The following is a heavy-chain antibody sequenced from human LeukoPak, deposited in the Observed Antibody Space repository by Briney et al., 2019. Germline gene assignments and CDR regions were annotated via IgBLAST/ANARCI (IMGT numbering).Heavy chain of an antibody. V-gene: IGHV4-4*02. J-gene: IGHJ3*02. CDR2: INHSGST. Sequence: PSGTLSLTCAVSGGSISSSNWWSWVRQPPGKGLEWIGEINHSGSTNYNPSLKSRVTISVDTSKNQFSLKLSSVTAADTAVYYCARRWSLAPGSAFDIWGQGTMVTVSS. CDR3: ARRWSLAPGSAFDI. CDR1: GGSISSSNW. D-gene: IGHD1-26*01.